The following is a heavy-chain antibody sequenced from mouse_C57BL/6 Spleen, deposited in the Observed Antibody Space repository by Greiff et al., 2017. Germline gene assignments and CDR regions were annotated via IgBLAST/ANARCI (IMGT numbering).Heavy chain of an antibody. J-gene: IGHJ4*01. D-gene: IGHD2-3*01. V-gene: IGHV2-6-1*01. CDR2: IWSDGST. CDR3: ARQHSNGYYVEYAMDY. Sequence: VKLVESGPGLVAPSQSLSITCTVSGFSLTSYGVHWVRQPPGKGLEWLVVIWSDGSTTYNSALNSRLSISKDNSKSQVFLKMNRLQTDDTAMYYGARQHSNGYYVEYAMDYWGQGTSVTVSA. CDR1: GFSLTSYG.